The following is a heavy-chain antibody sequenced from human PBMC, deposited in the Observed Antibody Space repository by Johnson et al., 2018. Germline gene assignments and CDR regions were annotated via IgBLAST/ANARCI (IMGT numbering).Heavy chain of an antibody. V-gene: IGHV4-39*01. CDR3: ARHRYGYIYGYVDY. D-gene: IGHD5-18*01. J-gene: IGHJ4*02. Sequence: QVQLQESGPGLVKPSETLSLTCTVSGGSISSSSYYWGWIRQPPGKGLEWIGSIYYSGSTYDNPSLKSRVTISVDTSKNQFSLKLSSMTAADTAVYYCARHRYGYIYGYVDYWGQGTLVTVSS. CDR2: IYYSGST. CDR1: GGSISSSSYY.